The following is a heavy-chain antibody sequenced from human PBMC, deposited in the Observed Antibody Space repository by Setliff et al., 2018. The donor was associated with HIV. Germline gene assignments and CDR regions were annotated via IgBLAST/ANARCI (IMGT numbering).Heavy chain of an antibody. D-gene: IGHD3-22*01. Sequence: SETLSLTCAVSGGSITSNNHYWGWIRQPPGKGLQWIGSIYFSGSTNYNPSLKSRVTIFVDTSKNQFSLELSSVTAADTAVYYCARVFNYHDSSGYHYSFYYLDVWGKGTTVTVSS. CDR3: ARVFNYHDSSGYHYSFYYLDV. CDR2: IYFSGST. J-gene: IGHJ6*03. V-gene: IGHV4-39*07. CDR1: GGSITSNNHY.